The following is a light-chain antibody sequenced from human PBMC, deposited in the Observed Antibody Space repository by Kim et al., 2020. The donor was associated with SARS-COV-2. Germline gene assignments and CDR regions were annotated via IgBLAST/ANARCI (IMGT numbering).Light chain of an antibody. CDR3: QQYGSSPSYS. CDR1: QSVSSSY. J-gene: IGKJ2*03. V-gene: IGKV3-20*01. Sequence: SPGERATLSCRASQSVSSSYLAWYQQKPGQAPRLLIYDASSRATGIPDRFSGSGSGTDFTLTISRLEPEDFAVYYCQQYGSSPSYSFGQGTKLEI. CDR2: DAS.